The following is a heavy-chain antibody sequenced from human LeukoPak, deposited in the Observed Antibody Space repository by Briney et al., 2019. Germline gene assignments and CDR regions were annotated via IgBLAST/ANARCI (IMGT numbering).Heavy chain of an antibody. CDR3: ATAIPSIFGVVPYWGAFDI. CDR2: FDPEDGET. Sequence: GASVKVSXKVSGYTLTELSMHWVRQAPGKGLEWMGGFDPEDGETIYAQKFQGRVTMTEDTSTDTAYMELSSLRSEDTAVYYCATAIPSIFGVVPYWGAFDIWGQGTMVTVSS. J-gene: IGHJ3*02. V-gene: IGHV1-24*01. D-gene: IGHD3-3*01. CDR1: GYTLTELS.